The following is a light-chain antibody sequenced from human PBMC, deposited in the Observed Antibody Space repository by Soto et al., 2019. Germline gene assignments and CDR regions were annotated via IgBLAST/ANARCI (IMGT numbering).Light chain of an antibody. CDR2: GAS. CDR3: XQYGSSPLT. V-gene: IGKV3-20*01. CDR1: QSVSSSY. Sequence: EIVLTQSPGTLSLSPGERATLSCRASQSVSSSYLAWYQQKPGQAPRLLIYGASSRATGIPDRFSGSGSGXXXXXXXXXLXPXDFAVYYXXQYGSSPLTFGGGTKVEIK. J-gene: IGKJ4*01.